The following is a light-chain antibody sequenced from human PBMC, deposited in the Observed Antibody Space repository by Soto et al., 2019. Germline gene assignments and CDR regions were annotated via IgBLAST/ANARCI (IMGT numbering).Light chain of an antibody. CDR3: QQCRNWPLT. J-gene: IGKJ4*01. V-gene: IGKV3-15*01. CDR2: DAS. Sequence: EIVMTQSPATLSVSPGEGATHSCKASQNVYNNLAWYQQRPGQPPRLLIYDASTRATGISARFSGSGYGTEFTRTISILQSEDFAVYFCQQCRNWPLTFGGGTKVEIQ. CDR1: QNVYNN.